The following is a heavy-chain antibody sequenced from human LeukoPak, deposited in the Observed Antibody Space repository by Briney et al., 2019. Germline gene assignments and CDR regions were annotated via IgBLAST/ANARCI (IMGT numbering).Heavy chain of an antibody. Sequence: GGSLRLSCVASGFTFSSYWLNWVRQAPGKGLEWVANIKEDGSEKYYGGSVKGRFTISRDNVKNSLYLQMNSLRAEDTAVYYCARRGESTTDFDYWGQGTLVTVSS. V-gene: IGHV3-7*01. CDR1: GFTFSSYW. J-gene: IGHJ4*02. D-gene: IGHD1-14*01. CDR3: ARRGESTTDFDY. CDR2: IKEDGSEK.